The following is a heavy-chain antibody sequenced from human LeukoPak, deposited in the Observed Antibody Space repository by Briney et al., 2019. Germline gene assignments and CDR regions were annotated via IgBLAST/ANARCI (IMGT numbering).Heavy chain of an antibody. CDR3: TTEALGY. V-gene: IGHV3-73*01. CDR1: GFTFSSYA. CDR2: IRSKANSYAT. D-gene: IGHD3-16*01. Sequence: GGSLRLSCAASGFTFSSYAMHWVRQASGKGLEWVGRIRSKANSYATIYAASVKGRFTISRGDSKNTAYLQINSLKIEDTAVYFCTTEALGYWGQGTLVTVSS. J-gene: IGHJ4*02.